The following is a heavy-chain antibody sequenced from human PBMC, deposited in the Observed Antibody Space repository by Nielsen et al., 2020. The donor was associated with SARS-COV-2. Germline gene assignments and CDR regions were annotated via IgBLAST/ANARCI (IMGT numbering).Heavy chain of an antibody. CDR3: VVMYGDSSRRNWFDP. D-gene: IGHD4-17*01. J-gene: IGHJ5*02. CDR1: GFTFSSYN. Sequence: GESLKISCAASGFTFSSYNMNWVRQAPGKGLEWVSYISTRSSSTYYADFVKGRFTISRDNAKDSLYLQMNSLRAEDTAVYYCVVMYGDSSRRNWFDPWGQGTLVTVSS. V-gene: IGHV3-48*01. CDR2: ISTRSSST.